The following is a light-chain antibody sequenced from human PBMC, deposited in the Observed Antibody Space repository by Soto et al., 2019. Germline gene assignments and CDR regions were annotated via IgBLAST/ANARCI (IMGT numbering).Light chain of an antibody. V-gene: IGLV2-11*01. CDR3: SSYTGGNPSYV. Sequence: QSVLTQPPSVSGAPGQRVTISCTRTSSDVDNYNNVSWYQQHPGKAPKLLIYDVNKRPSGVSDRFSGSKSGNTASLTVSGLQAEDEADYYCSSYTGGNPSYVFGTGTKVTVL. J-gene: IGLJ1*01. CDR1: SSDVDNYNN. CDR2: DVN.